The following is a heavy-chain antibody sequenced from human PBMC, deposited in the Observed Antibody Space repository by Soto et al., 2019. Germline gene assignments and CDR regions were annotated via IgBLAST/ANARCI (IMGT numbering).Heavy chain of an antibody. CDR2: IYYSGST. V-gene: IGHV4-31*03. J-gene: IGHJ4*02. D-gene: IGHD3-9*01. Sequence: PSETLSLTCTVSGGSISSGGYYWSWIRQHPGKGLEWIGYIYYSGSTYYNPSLKSRVTISVDTSKNQFSLKLSSVTAADTAVYYCARDLTGYYHFACWGQGTLVPSPQ. CDR3: ARDLTGYYHFAC. CDR1: GGSISSGGYY.